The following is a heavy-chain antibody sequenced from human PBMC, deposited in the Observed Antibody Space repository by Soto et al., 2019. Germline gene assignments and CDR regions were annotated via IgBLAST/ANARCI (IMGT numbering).Heavy chain of an antibody. CDR2: MNANSGNT. CDR3: ARSYYYGSGSYYPNWFDY. V-gene: IGHV1-8*02. Sequence: ASVKVSCKASGYTFTSYAMHWVRQAPGQRLEWMGWMNANSGNTGYAQKFQGRVTMTRNTSISTAYMELSSLRSEDTAVYYCARSYYYGSGSYYPNWFDYSGQGTLVTISS. J-gene: IGHJ4*02. CDR1: GYTFTSYA. D-gene: IGHD3-10*01.